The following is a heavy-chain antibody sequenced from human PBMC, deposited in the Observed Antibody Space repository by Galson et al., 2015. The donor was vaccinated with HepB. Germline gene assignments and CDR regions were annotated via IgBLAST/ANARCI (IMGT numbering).Heavy chain of an antibody. CDR3: ARDVPAVITMVQGVTQLGFDY. D-gene: IGHD3-10*01. Sequence: SLRLSCAASGFTFSSYWMSWVRQAPGRGLEWVANIKQDGSEKYYVDSVKGRFTISRDNAKNSLYLQMNSLRAEDTAVYYCARDVPAVITMVQGVTQLGFDYWGQGTLVTVSS. J-gene: IGHJ4*02. V-gene: IGHV3-7*01. CDR2: IKQDGSEK. CDR1: GFTFSSYW.